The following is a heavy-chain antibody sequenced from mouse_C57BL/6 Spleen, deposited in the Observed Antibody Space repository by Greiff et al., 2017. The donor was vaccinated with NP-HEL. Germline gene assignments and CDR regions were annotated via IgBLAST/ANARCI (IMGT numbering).Heavy chain of an antibody. Sequence: EVMLVESGGGLVQPGGSLKLSCAASGFTFSDYGMHWVRQAPEKGLEWVAYISGGSSNIYYADTVKGRFTISRDNAKNTLLLKMTSLRSEDTAMYYCAIIYYGNYVDYWGQGTTLTVSS. J-gene: IGHJ2*01. D-gene: IGHD2-1*01. CDR3: AIIYYGNYVDY. CDR2: ISGGSSNI. CDR1: GFTFSDYG. V-gene: IGHV5-17*01.